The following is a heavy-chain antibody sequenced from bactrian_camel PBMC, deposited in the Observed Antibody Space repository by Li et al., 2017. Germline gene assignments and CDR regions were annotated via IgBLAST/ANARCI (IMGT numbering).Heavy chain of an antibody. CDR3: ASCRYNGHWTIAEYYY. CDR1: GYTYSTYC. CDR2: ISRGGGGT. J-gene: IGHJ4*01. Sequence: VQLVESGGGSVQAGGSLRLSCSASGYTYSTYCMGWFRQAPGKEREGVAVISRGGGGTYYAASVKGRFTISQDQAQRTAYLQMNSLKPEDSAMYYCASCRYNGHWTIAEYYYYGQGTQVTVS. D-gene: IGHD8*01. V-gene: IGHV3S40*01.